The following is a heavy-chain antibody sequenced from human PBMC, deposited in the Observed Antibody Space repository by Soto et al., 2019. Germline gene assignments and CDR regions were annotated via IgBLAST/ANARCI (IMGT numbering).Heavy chain of an antibody. V-gene: IGHV4-39*01. CDR3: ARHGTFWGDTPRWVDP. J-gene: IGHJ5*02. CDR2: LYDNENDRN. CDR1: GGSIKGTGYF. D-gene: IGHD2-21*01. Sequence: SETLSVTCTVSGGSIKGTGYFWAWIRQSPGKGLEWIASLYDNENDRNYYNPSLKSRVTISADTSKNQLSLRLTLVTAADTAVYFCARHGTFWGDTPRWVDPWGQGTLVTVSS.